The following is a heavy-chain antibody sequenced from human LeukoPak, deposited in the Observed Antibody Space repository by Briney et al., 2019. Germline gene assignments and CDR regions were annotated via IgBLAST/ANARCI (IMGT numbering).Heavy chain of an antibody. J-gene: IGHJ4*02. CDR1: GFTFSNYW. CDR3: VRDLILVWTPGDDFDH. V-gene: IGHV3-74*01. Sequence: GGSLRLSCAASGFTFSNYWMHWVRQAPGKGLEWVSRINERATIISYADSVKGRFTSSRENARNTLYLQMNSLTAEDTAVYYCVRDLILVWTPGDDFDHWGQGTLVTVSS. CDR2: INERATII. D-gene: IGHD3-16*01.